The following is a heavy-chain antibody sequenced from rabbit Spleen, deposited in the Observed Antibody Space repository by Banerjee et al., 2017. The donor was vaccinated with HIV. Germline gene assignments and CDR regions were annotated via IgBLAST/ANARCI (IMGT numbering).Heavy chain of an antibody. CDR3: VRVASSFNYDINYFDL. CDR1: GFSFSNKAV. J-gene: IGHJ4*01. V-gene: IGHV1S45*01. D-gene: IGHD1-1*01. CDR2: INAGSSGDT. Sequence: QQQLVESGGGLVKPGASLTLTCKASGFSFSNKAVMCWVRQAPGKGLEWIACINAGSSGDTYYASWAKGRFTISKTSSTTVTLQMTSLTAADTATYFCVRVASSFNYDINYFDLWGPGTLVTVS.